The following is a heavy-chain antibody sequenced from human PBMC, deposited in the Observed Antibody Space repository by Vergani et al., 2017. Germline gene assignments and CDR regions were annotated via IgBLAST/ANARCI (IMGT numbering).Heavy chain of an antibody. V-gene: IGHV1-3*01. CDR1: GYTFTSYA. Sequence: QVQLVQSGAEVKKPGASVKVSCKASGYTFTSYAMHWVRQAPGQRLEWMGWINAGNGNTKYSQKFQGRVTITRDTSASTAYMELSSLRSEDTAVYYCASADSSCWEDNPTFDYWGQGTLVTVSS. D-gene: IGHD6-19*01. CDR3: ASADSSCWEDNPTFDY. J-gene: IGHJ4*02. CDR2: INAGNGNT.